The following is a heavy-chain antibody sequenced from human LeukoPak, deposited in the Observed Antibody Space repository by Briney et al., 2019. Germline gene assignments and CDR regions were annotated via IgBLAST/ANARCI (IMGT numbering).Heavy chain of an antibody. J-gene: IGHJ4*02. CDR2: IWYDGSNK. CDR3: ARDPYYYDSSGYLSYFDY. Sequence: GRSLRLSCAASGFTFSSYGIHWVRQAPGKGLEWVAVIWYDGSNKYYADSVKGRFTISRDSSKNTLYLQMNSLRAEDTAVYYCARDPYYYDSSGYLSYFDYWGQGTLVTVSS. D-gene: IGHD3-22*01. CDR1: GFTFSSYG. V-gene: IGHV3-33*01.